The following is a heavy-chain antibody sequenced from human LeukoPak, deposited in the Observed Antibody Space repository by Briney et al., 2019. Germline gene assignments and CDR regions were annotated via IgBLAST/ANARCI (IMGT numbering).Heavy chain of an antibody. D-gene: IGHD3-16*01. J-gene: IGHJ4*02. V-gene: IGHV4-34*01. CDR1: GGSFSGYY. CDR2: IYHSGST. Sequence: SETLSLTCAVYGGSFSGYYWSWIRKPPGKGLEWIGEIYHSGSTNYNPSLKSRVTISVDKSKNQFSLKLSSVTAADTAVYYCARAPPGGPLGYWGQGTLVTVSS. CDR3: ARAPPGGPLGY.